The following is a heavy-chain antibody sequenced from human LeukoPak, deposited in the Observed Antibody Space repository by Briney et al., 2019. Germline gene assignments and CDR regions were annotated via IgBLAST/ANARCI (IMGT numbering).Heavy chain of an antibody. CDR1: GVSISSYY. CDR2: IYYSGST. CDR3: ARGYGSGSYYNGFDY. V-gene: IGHV4-59*12. J-gene: IGHJ4*02. D-gene: IGHD3-10*01. Sequence: SETLSLTCTVSGVSISSYYWSWIRQPPGKGLEWIGYIYYSGSTNYNPSLKSRVTISVDTSKNQFSLKLSSVTAADTAVYYCARGYGSGSYYNGFDYWGQGTLVTVSS.